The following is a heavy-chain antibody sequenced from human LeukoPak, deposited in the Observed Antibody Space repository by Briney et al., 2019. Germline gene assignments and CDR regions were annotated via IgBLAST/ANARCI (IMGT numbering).Heavy chain of an antibody. CDR1: GGSFSGYY. CDR2: INHSGST. D-gene: IGHD1-26*01. V-gene: IGHV4-34*01. Sequence: SETLSLTCAVYGGSFSGYYWSWIRQPPGKGLEWIGEINHSGSTNYNPSLKSRVTISLDTSKNQFSLKLTSVTAADTAVYYCARGRVGALRRWFDPWGRGTLVTVSS. J-gene: IGHJ5*02. CDR3: ARGRVGALRRWFDP.